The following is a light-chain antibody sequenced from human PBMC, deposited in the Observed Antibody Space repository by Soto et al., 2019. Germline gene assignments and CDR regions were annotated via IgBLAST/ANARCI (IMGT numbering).Light chain of an antibody. V-gene: IGKV3-20*01. CDR2: GAS. Sequence: EIVLTQSPGTLSLSPGERATLSFRASPSVSSSYLAWYQQKPGQAPRLLIYGASSRATGIPDRFSGSGSGTDFTLTLSSLEPEDFAVYYCQQYGSSPPTFGQGTKVEIE. CDR3: QQYGSSPPT. J-gene: IGKJ1*01. CDR1: PSVSSSY.